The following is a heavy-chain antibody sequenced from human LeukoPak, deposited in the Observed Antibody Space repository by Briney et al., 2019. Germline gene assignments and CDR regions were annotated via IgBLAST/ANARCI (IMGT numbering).Heavy chain of an antibody. CDR2: FDPEDGET. Sequence: ASVKVSCKVSGYTLTELSMHWVRQAPGKGLEWMGGFDPEDGETIYAQKFQGRVTMTEDTSTDTAYMERSSLRSEDPAVYYCATVTTVEGWYFDLWGRGTLVTVSS. CDR3: ATVTTVEGWYFDL. J-gene: IGHJ2*01. CDR1: GYTLTELS. V-gene: IGHV1-24*01. D-gene: IGHD4-23*01.